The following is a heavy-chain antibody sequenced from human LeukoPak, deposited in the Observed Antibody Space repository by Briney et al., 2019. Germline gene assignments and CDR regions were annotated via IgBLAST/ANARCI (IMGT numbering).Heavy chain of an antibody. CDR1: GGSISSYY. V-gene: IGHV4-4*07. Sequence: PSETLSLTCTVSGGSISSYYWSWIRQPAGKRLEWIGRIYTSGSTNYNPSLKSRVTMSVDTSKNQFSLKLSSVTAADTAVYYCATQHRPSSSGMDVWGQGTTVTVSS. J-gene: IGHJ6*02. D-gene: IGHD1-14*01. CDR2: IYTSGST. CDR3: ATQHRPSSSGMDV.